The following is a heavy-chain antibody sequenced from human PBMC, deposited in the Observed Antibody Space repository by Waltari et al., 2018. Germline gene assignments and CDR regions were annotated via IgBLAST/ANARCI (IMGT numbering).Heavy chain of an antibody. D-gene: IGHD6-25*01. Sequence: EVQLVESGGGLVQPGGSLRLSCAASGFTFSNSWLGWVRQAPGKGREWVASIKQGGSEKFYVDSVKCRFTISRDNAKNSLYLQMDSLRAEDTAVYYYTRGSGGAFDIWGQGTMVTVSS. V-gene: IGHV3-7*01. J-gene: IGHJ3*02. CDR3: TRGSGGAFDI. CDR2: IKQGGSEK. CDR1: GFTFSNSW.